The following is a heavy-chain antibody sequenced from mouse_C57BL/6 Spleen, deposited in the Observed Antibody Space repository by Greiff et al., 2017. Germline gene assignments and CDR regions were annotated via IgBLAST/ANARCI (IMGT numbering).Heavy chain of an antibody. V-gene: IGHV1-19*01. J-gene: IGHJ4*01. CDR1: GYTFTDYY. D-gene: IGHD2-5*01. CDR2: INPYNGGT. Sequence: EVQLQQSGPVLVKPGASVKMSCKASGYTFTDYYMNWVKQSHGKSLEWIGVINPYNGGTSYNQTFKGKATLTVDKSSSTAYMDLNSLTSEDSAVYYCARYSKGYYAMDYWGQGTSVTVSS. CDR3: ARYSKGYYAMDY.